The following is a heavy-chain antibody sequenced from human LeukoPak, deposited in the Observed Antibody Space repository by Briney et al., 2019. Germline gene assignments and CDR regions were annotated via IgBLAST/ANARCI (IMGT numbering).Heavy chain of an antibody. CDR3: AVYYYDSSGPIGGAPNDY. V-gene: IGHV3-7*01. Sequence: GGSLRLSCAASGFTFRSYWLSWVRQAPGKGLEWVANIKEDGSEKHYVDSVKGRFTISRDNAQNSLYLQMNSLRAEDTAVYYCAVYYYDSSGPIGGAPNDYWGQGTLVTVSS. J-gene: IGHJ4*02. CDR1: GFTFRSYW. CDR2: IKEDGSEK. D-gene: IGHD3-22*01.